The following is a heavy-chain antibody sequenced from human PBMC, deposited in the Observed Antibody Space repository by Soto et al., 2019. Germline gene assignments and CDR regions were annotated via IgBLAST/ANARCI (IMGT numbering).Heavy chain of an antibody. V-gene: IGHV3-30*18. Sequence: QVQLVESGGGVVQPGRSLRLSCAASGFTFSSYGMHWVRQAPGKGLEWVAVISYDGSNKYYADSVKGRFTISRDNSKNTLYLQMNSLRAEDTAVYYCAKDHLVGGYYNYYYYGMDVWGQGTTVTVSS. CDR1: GFTFSSYG. D-gene: IGHD3-3*01. CDR2: ISYDGSNK. CDR3: AKDHLVGGYYNYYYYGMDV. J-gene: IGHJ6*02.